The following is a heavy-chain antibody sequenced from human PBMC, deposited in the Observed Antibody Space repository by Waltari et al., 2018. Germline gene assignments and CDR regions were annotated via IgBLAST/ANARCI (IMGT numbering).Heavy chain of an antibody. J-gene: IGHJ4*02. CDR1: GGTFSSYA. D-gene: IGHD3-3*01. Sequence: QVQLVQSGAEVKKPGSSVKVSCKASGGTFSSYAISWVRQAPGQGLEWMGRIIPILGTANYAQKFQGRVTITADKSTSTAYMELSSLRSEDTAVYYCARAGGYYDFWSGSDYWGQGTLVTVSS. CDR2: IIPILGTA. V-gene: IGHV1-69*13. CDR3: ARAGGYYDFWSGSDY.